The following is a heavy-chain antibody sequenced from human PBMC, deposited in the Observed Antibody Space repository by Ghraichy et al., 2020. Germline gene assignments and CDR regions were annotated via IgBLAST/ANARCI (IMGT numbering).Heavy chain of an antibody. CDR3: ARDHRIVVVPAAIGGY. CDR2: ISSSSSYI. CDR1: GFTFSSYS. D-gene: IGHD2-2*01. V-gene: IGHV3-21*01. J-gene: IGHJ4*02. Sequence: GGSLRLSCAASGFTFSSYSMNWVRQAPGKGLEWVSSISSSSSYIYYADSVKGRFTISRDNAKNSLYLQMNSLRAEDTAVYYCARDHRIVVVPAAIGGYWGQGTLVTVSS.